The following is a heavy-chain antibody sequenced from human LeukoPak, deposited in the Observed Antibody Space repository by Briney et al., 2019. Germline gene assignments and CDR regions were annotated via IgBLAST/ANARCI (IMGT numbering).Heavy chain of an antibody. D-gene: IGHD6-13*01. V-gene: IGHV3-23*01. CDR3: AKEATWDGSSWFDH. CDR2: VIGNGLST. Sequence: GGSLRLSCAASGLTFTDYALSWVRQAPEKGLEWVSTVIGNGLSTYYADSVKGRFTISRDNSKNMVYLQINSLRAEDTAVYYCAKEATWDGSSWFDHWGQGTLVTVSS. CDR1: GLTFTDYA. J-gene: IGHJ5*02.